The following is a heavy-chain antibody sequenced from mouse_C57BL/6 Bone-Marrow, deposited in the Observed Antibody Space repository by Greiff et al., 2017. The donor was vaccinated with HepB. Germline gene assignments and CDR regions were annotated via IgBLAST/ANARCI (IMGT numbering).Heavy chain of an antibody. J-gene: IGHJ2*01. CDR2: INPYNGDT. D-gene: IGHD1-1*01. Sequence: VQLQQSGPVLVKPGASVKMSCKASGYTFTDYYMHWVKQSPGNSLEWIGVINPYNGDTSYNQKFKGKATLTVDKSSSTAYMELHSLTSEDSAVYYCARPPPYGSLDYWGQGTTLTVSS. CDR3: ARPPPYGSLDY. CDR1: GYTFTDYY. V-gene: IGHV1-19*01.